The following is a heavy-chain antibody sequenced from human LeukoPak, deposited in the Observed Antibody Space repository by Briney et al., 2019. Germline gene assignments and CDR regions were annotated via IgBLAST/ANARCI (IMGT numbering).Heavy chain of an antibody. J-gene: IGHJ5*02. V-gene: IGHV3-73*01. CDR3: TPFLCSRTTCP. CDR1: GFTFSGSS. D-gene: IGHD2-2*01. Sequence: PGGSLGLSCAASGFTFSGSSMHWVRQASGKGLEWVGLVRSRPESYATQYGASVSGRFTISRDDSKNTAYLQMNSLKAEDTAVYYCTPFLCSRTTCPWGQGTLVTVSS. CDR2: VRSRPESYAT.